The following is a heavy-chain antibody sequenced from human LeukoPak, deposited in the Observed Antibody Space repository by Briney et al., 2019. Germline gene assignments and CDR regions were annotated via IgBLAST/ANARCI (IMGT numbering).Heavy chain of an antibody. CDR1: GGSLSIHY. CDR3: ARLLDYDSSGDPDTFDM. D-gene: IGHD3-22*01. V-gene: IGHV4-59*11. J-gene: IGHJ3*02. Sequence: PSETLSLTCTVSGGSLSIHYWSWIRQPPGKGLEWIGSIYYNGRARYKPSLQSRVTILADTSRNDLSLKLTSMAAADTAVYYCARLLDYDSSGDPDTFDMWGQGIMVTVSS. CDR2: IYYNGRA.